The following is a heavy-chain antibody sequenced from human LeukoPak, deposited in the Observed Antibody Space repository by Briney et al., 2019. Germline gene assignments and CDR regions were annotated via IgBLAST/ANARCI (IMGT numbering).Heavy chain of an antibody. D-gene: IGHD2-15*01. Sequence: GASVKVSCKTSGYIFTGFYIHWVRQAPGQGLEWMGWMNPNSGGTNHTQKFQGRVTMTRDTSISTAYMELSRLRSDDTAVYYCARDRGSYCSGGSCYHDLSYNWFDPWGQGTLVTVSS. CDR3: ARDRGSYCSGGSCYHDLSYNWFDP. CDR1: GYIFTGFY. V-gene: IGHV1-2*02. J-gene: IGHJ5*02. CDR2: MNPNSGGT.